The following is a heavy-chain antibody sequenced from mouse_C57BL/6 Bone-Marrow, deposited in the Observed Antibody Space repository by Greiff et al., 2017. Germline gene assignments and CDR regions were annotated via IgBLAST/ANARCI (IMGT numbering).Heavy chain of an antibody. D-gene: IGHD2-4*01. CDR3: ARSYDYDDYTRDY. J-gene: IGHJ4*01. CDR1: GYTFTNYW. Sequence: QFQLQQPGAELVKPGASVKLSCKASGYTFTNYWMHWVKQRPGQGLDWIGMMHPNGGSPDYNEKFKSESTLSVDKSSRTAYMEISSLTSEDSAVYYCARSYDYDDYTRDYWGQGTSVTVSS. CDR2: MHPNGGSP. V-gene: IGHV1-64*01.